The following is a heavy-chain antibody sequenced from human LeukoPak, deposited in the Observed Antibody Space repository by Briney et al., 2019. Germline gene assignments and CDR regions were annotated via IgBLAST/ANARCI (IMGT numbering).Heavy chain of an antibody. CDR1: GGSISSYY. CDR3: ARDTKFDILTGYYTPHFDY. D-gene: IGHD3-9*01. J-gene: IGHJ4*02. CDR2: IYTSGST. V-gene: IGHV4-4*07. Sequence: SETLSLTCTVSGGSISSYYWSWIRQPAGKGLEWIWRIYTSGSTNYNPSLKSRVAMSVDTSKNQFSLKLSSVTAADTAVYYCARDTKFDILTGYYTPHFDYWGQGTLVTVSS.